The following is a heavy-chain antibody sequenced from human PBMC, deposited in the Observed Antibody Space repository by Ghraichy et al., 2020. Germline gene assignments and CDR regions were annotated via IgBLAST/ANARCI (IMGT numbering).Heavy chain of an antibody. CDR3: AKSESGSAVARYYWYLDL. CDR1: GFTFSSYA. Sequence: GGSLRLSCAASGFTFSSYAMSWVRQAPGKGLEWVSAISGSGANTYYADSVKGRFTISRDNSKNTLYLQMNSLRAEDTAVYYCAKSESGSAVARYYWYLDLWGRGTLVTVSS. D-gene: IGHD6-19*01. V-gene: IGHV3-23*01. CDR2: ISGSGANT. J-gene: IGHJ2*01.